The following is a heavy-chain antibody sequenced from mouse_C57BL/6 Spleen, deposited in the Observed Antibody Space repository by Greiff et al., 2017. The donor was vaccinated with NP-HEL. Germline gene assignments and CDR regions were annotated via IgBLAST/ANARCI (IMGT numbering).Heavy chain of an antibody. CDR1: GFTFSSYT. CDR3: ARQPFDSSGYVLYYFDY. CDR2: ISGGGGNT. Sequence: EVKVEESGGGLVKPGGSLKLSCAASGFTFSSYTMSWVRQTPEKRLEWVATISGGGGNTYYPDSVKGRFTISRDNAKNTLYLQMSSLRSEDTALYYCARQPFDSSGYVLYYFDYWGQGTTLTVSS. V-gene: IGHV5-9*01. D-gene: IGHD3-2*02. J-gene: IGHJ2*01.